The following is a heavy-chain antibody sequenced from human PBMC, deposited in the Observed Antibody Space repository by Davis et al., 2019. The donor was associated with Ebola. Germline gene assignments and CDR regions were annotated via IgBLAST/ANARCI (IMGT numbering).Heavy chain of an antibody. CDR3: ARGRLEYYYGMDV. CDR2: IYYSGST. J-gene: IGHJ6*04. V-gene: IGHV4-59*08. Sequence: MPSETLSLTCTVSGGSISSYYWSWIRQPPGKGLEWIGYIYYSGSTNYNPSLKSRVTISVDTSKNQFSLKLSSVTAADTAVYYCARGRLEYYYGMDVWGKGTTVTVSS. CDR1: GGSISSYY. D-gene: IGHD1-1*01.